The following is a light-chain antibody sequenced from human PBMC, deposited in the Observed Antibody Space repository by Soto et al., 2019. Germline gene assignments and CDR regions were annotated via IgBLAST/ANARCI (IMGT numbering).Light chain of an antibody. V-gene: IGKV1-5*03. J-gene: IGKJ1*01. Sequence: DIQMTQSPSTLSASVGDRVTITCRASQSISGWLAWYQQKPGKAPKLLIYKASSLESGVPSRFSGSGSGTEFTLTISSLQPDDFATYYCQQCDTWWTFGQGTKVDIK. CDR3: QQCDTWWT. CDR1: QSISGW. CDR2: KAS.